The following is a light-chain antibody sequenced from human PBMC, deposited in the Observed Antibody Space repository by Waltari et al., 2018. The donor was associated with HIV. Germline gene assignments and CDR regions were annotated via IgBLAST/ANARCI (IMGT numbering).Light chain of an antibody. Sequence: DIVMTQSPDSLAVSLVERATINCKSSQSVLHSSNNKNYLAWYQQKPGQPPKLLIYWASARESGVPDRFSASGSGTDFTLTISSLQAEDVAVYYCQQHYTTPLTFGGGTKVEI. J-gene: IGKJ4*01. CDR1: QSVLHSSNNKNY. V-gene: IGKV4-1*01. CDR3: QQHYTTPLT. CDR2: WAS.